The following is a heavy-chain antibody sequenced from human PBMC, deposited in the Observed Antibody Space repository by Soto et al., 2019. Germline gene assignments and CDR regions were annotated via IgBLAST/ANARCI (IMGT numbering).Heavy chain of an antibody. D-gene: IGHD2-8*01. J-gene: IGHJ4*02. CDR1: GGSISSSSYY. CDR3: AREQCTNGVCYIL. CDR2: IYYSGST. V-gene: IGHV4-39*02. Sequence: PSETLSLTCTVSGGSISSSSYYWGWIRQPPGKGLEWIGSIYYSGSTYYNPSLKSRVTISVDTSKNQFPLKLSSVTAADTAVYYCAREQCTNGVCYILWGQGTLVTV.